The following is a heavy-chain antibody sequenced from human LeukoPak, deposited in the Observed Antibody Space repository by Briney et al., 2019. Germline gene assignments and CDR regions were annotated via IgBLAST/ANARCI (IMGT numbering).Heavy chain of an antibody. CDR1: GSRFTSYW. CDR2: IYPGDSDT. Sequence: GESLQISCKGSGSRFTSYWIGGVRQLPGKGLEWMGIIYPGDSDTRYSPSFQGQVTISADKSISTAYLQWSSLKASDTAMYYCARHVGSGWRYFDYWGQGTLVTVSS. D-gene: IGHD6-19*01. V-gene: IGHV5-51*01. J-gene: IGHJ4*02. CDR3: ARHVGSGWRYFDY.